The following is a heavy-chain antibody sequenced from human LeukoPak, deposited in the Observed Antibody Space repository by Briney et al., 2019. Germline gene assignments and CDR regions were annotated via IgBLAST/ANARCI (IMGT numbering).Heavy chain of an antibody. V-gene: IGHV3-7*01. J-gene: IGHJ4*02. D-gene: IGHD3-16*01. Sequence: GGSLRLSCAASGFTFSSYWMTWVRQAPGKGLEWVANIQQDGSEKNYVDSLKGRFTISRDNAKNSLYLQMNSLRAEDTAVYYCARGGGAPDYWGQGTLVTVSS. CDR2: IQQDGSEK. CDR3: ARGGGAPDY. CDR1: GFTFSSYW.